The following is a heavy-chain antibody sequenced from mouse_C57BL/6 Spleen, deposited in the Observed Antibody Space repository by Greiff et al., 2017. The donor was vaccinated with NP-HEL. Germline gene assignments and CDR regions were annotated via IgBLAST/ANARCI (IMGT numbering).Heavy chain of an antibody. J-gene: IGHJ4*01. CDR3: ARHGGGSSGDAMDY. D-gene: IGHD1-1*01. Sequence: EVMLVESGGGLVQPGGSLKLSCAASGFTFSDYGMAWVRQAPRKGPEWVAFISNLAYSIYYADTVTGRFTISRENAKNTLYLEMSSLRSEDTAMYYCARHGGGSSGDAMDYWGQGTSVTVSS. CDR1: GFTFSDYG. V-gene: IGHV5-15*01. CDR2: ISNLAYSI.